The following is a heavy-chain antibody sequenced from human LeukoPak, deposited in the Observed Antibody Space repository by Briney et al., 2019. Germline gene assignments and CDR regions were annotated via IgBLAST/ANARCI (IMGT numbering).Heavy chain of an antibody. CDR1: GFTLSSYA. V-gene: IGHV3-21*01. Sequence: GGSLRLSCAASGFTLSSYAMSWVRQAPGKGLEWVSSINSDSSLMFYAESVKGRFTISRDNARNSLYLQMNSLRAEDTAVYYCIRDLFDDYSLDYWGQGALVTVSS. D-gene: IGHD3-16*01. J-gene: IGHJ4*02. CDR3: IRDLFDDYSLDY. CDR2: INSDSSLM.